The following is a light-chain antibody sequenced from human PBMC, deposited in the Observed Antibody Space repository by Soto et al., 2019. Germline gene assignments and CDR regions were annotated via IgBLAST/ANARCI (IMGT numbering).Light chain of an antibody. V-gene: IGLV1-51*01. CDR3: GSWDSSLSAYV. CDR1: SSNIGGNS. CDR2: DDN. J-gene: IGLJ1*01. Sequence: QAVVTQPASVSAAPGQKVTISCSGSSSNIGGNSVSWYQQLPGTAPKLLIYDDNKRPSGIPDRFSGSKSGTSATLGITGFQTGDEADYYCGSWDSSLSAYVFGTGTKLTVL.